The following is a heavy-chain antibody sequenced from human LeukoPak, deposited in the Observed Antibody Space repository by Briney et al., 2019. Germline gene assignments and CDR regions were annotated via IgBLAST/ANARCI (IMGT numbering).Heavy chain of an antibody. Sequence: SSGTLSLTCAVSGGSISSSNWWSWVRQPPGKGLEWVGEIYHSGSTNYNPSLKSRVTISVDKSKNQFSLKLSSVTAADTAVYYCARVGPPCSGGSCYSYYYYGMDVWGQGTTVTVSS. V-gene: IGHV4-4*02. CDR1: GGSISSSNW. CDR2: IYHSGST. D-gene: IGHD2-15*01. CDR3: ARVGPPCSGGSCYSYYYYGMDV. J-gene: IGHJ6*02.